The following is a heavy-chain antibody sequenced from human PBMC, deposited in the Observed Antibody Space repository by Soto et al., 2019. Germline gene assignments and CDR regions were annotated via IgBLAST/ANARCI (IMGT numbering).Heavy chain of an antibody. D-gene: IGHD6-6*01. Sequence: GGSLRLSCGASGFTFRSYGMHWVRQAPGKGLEWVAVIWYDGSNKYYADSVKGRLTISRDNSKNTLYLQMNSLRAEDTAVYYCARDLEYSSSGFDYWGQGTLVPVSS. J-gene: IGHJ4*02. CDR2: IWYDGSNK. CDR3: ARDLEYSSSGFDY. CDR1: GFTFRSYG. V-gene: IGHV3-33*01.